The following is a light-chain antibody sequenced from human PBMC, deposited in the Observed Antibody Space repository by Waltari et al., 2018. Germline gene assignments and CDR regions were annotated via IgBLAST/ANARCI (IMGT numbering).Light chain of an antibody. J-gene: IGLJ1*01. CDR2: EVG. V-gene: IGLV2-14*01. CDR3: CAYTGRRILPYV. Sequence: QSALTQPASVSGSPGQSITIPCTGSSSDVGRYNYVSWYQEHPAKAPKPILYEVGNRPSGVSDRFSGSKSGNTASLTISGLQAEDEADYYCCAYTGRRILPYVFGTGTKVTVL. CDR1: SSDVGRYNY.